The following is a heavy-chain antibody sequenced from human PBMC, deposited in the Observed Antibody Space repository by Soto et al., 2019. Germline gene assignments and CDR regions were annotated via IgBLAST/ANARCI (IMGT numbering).Heavy chain of an antibody. D-gene: IGHD6-13*01. CDR1: GFTFSSYD. J-gene: IGHJ4*02. CDR3: TRGAAGFDY. Sequence: EVQLVESGGDLAQPGGSLRLSCAASGFTFSSYDFHWVRQATGKGLEWVSGIGTAGDTYYAGSVKGRFATSRENAKNSLYLQMNSLRDGDTAVYYCTRGAAGFDYWGQGTLVTVSS. V-gene: IGHV3-13*01. CDR2: IGTAGDT.